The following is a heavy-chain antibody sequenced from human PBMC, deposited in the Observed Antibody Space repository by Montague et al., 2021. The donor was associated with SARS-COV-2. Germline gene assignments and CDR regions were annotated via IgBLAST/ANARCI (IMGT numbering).Heavy chain of an antibody. J-gene: IGHJ4*02. CDR3: ARAERGSCGDGNCYQYFFNY. Sequence: CAISGDSVSTNSGTWNWVRLSPSRGFEWLGRTYYRSEWYSDYSVSVKSRISINPDTSKNQFPLQLNSVTPEDTAVYYCARAERGSCGDGNCYQYFFNYWGQGTLVTVSS. D-gene: IGHD2-15*01. CDR1: GDSVSTNSGT. CDR2: TYYRSEWYS. V-gene: IGHV6-1*01.